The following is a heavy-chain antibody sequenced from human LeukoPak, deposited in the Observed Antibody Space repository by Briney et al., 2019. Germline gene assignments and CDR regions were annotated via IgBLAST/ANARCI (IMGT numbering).Heavy chain of an antibody. CDR1: GGSVSSGSYY. J-gene: IGHJ4*02. CDR2: IYYSGST. Sequence: SETLSLTCTVSGGSVSSGSYYWSWIRQPPGKGLEWIGYIYYSGSTNYNPSLKSRVTISVDTSKNQFSLKLSSVTAADTAVYYCARVGRQWLVRGYFDYWGQGTLVTVSS. D-gene: IGHD6-19*01. CDR3: ARVGRQWLVRGYFDY. V-gene: IGHV4-61*01.